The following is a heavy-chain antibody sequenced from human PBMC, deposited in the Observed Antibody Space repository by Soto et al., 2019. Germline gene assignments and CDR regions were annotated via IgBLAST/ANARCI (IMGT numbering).Heavy chain of an antibody. J-gene: IGHJ4*02. CDR3: ARGGHVVVVTAALDY. D-gene: IGHD2-21*02. Sequence: QVQLMQSGAEGKKLGASVKVSCKASGAPFTDYYIYWVRQPPGQGLEWMGTVNPSAGHTTIANLFLGRMTKTSDPSTSTLDMELTSLTSDDTAIYYCARGGHVVVVTAALDYWGQGTLVTVSS. V-gene: IGHV1-46*01. CDR2: VNPSAGHT. CDR1: GAPFTDYY.